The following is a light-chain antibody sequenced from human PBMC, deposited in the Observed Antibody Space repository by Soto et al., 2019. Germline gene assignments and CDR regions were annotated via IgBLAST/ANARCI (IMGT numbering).Light chain of an antibody. J-gene: IGKJ1*01. CDR2: AAS. Sequence: DIQMTQSPASLSASVGDRVTITCRASQSISSYLNWYQQKPGKAPKLLIYAASSLQSGVPSRFSGSGSGTDFTLTISSLQPEVFATYYCQPRYSTLVPFGQGTNADIK. CDR3: QPRYSTLVP. CDR1: QSISSY. V-gene: IGKV1-39*01.